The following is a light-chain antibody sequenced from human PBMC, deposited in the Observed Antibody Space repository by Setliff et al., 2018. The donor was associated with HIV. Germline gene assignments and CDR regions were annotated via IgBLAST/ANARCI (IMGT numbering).Light chain of an antibody. CDR1: SSDVGGYYS. CDR3: SSYTTSSTLYV. CDR2: DVI. V-gene: IGLV2-14*03. J-gene: IGLJ1*01. Sequence: QSALTQPASVSGSPGQSITISCTGTSSDVGGYYSVSWYQQHPGKAPKLMIYDVINRPSGVSNRFSGSRSGNTASLTISGLQVEDEADYYCSSYTTSSTLYVFGPGTKGTVL.